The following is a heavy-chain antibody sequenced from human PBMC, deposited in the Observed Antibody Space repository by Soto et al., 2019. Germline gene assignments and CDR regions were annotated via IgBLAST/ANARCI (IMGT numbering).Heavy chain of an antibody. CDR1: GYTFTSYD. CDR3: AIVVGALGPWFDP. J-gene: IGHJ5*02. Sequence: QVQLVQSGAEVKKPGASVKVSCKASGYTFTSYDISWVRQAPGQGLEWMGRRSVYTGNTNYAQKRQGRGTMTTDTSTSTASMELRSLRSDYPAVYYCAIVVGALGPWFDPWGQGTLVTVSS. D-gene: IGHD1-26*01. V-gene: IGHV1-18*01. CDR2: RSVYTGNT.